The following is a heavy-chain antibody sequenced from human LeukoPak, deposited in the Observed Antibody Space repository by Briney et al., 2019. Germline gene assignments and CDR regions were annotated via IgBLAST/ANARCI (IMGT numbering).Heavy chain of an antibody. CDR3: AREEPYYVILTGSLPHFDY. V-gene: IGHV4-4*07. CDR1: GGSISSYY. Sequence: SETLSLTCTVSGGSISSYYWSWIRQPAGKGLEWIGRIYTSGSTNYNPSLKSRVTMSVDTSKNQFSLKLSSVTAADTAVYYCAREEPYYVILTGSLPHFDYWGKGPWVTVSS. D-gene: IGHD3-9*01. J-gene: IGHJ4*02. CDR2: IYTSGST.